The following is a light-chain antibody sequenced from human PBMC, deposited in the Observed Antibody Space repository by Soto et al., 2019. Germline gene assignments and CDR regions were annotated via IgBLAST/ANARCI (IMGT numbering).Light chain of an antibody. J-gene: IGKJ1*01. CDR3: QQDNSYSST. Sequence: DIQMTQSPSTLSASVGDRVTITCRASQSISSWLAWYQQKPGNAPKLLIYKASSLESGVPSRFSGSGSGTEFTLTISSLQPDDFAAYDCQQDNSYSSTFGQGTKVEIK. CDR1: QSISSW. V-gene: IGKV1-5*03. CDR2: KAS.